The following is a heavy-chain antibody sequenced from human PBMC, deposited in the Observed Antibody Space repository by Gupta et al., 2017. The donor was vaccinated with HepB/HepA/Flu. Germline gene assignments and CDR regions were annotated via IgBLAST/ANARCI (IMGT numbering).Heavy chain of an antibody. Sequence: QVHLVQSGAEVKKPGASVKVSCQASEYILSKSDIHWVRQAAGQGPEWLGWMNANSGNTGYAQDFRGRITLTRDTCISTAYMQLDSLTSGDTAIYYCATSVISTPAVKRRYFDSWGQGTLVTVSS. J-gene: IGHJ4*02. V-gene: IGHV1-8*01. CDR3: ATSVISTPAVKRRYFDS. CDR2: MNANSGNT. CDR1: EYILSKSD. D-gene: IGHD3-16*02.